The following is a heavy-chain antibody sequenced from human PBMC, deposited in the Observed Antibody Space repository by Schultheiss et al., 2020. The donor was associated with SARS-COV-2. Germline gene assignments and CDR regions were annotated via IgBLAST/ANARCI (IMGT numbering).Heavy chain of an antibody. CDR1: GGSFSGYY. D-gene: IGHD2-2*01. V-gene: IGHV4-59*10. J-gene: IGHJ4*02. Sequence: SETLSLTCAVYGGSFSGYYWSWIRQPAGKGLEWIGRIYTSGSTNYNPSLKSRVTISVDTSKNQFSLKLSSVTAADTAVYYCARVGCSSTSCYQNDYWGQGTLVTVSS. CDR3: ARVGCSSTSCYQNDY. CDR2: IYTSGST.